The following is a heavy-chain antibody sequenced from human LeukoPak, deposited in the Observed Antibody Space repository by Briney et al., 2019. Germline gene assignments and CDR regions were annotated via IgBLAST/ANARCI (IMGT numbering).Heavy chain of an antibody. CDR1: GFTFSSYE. Sequence: GGSLRLSCAASGFTFSSYEMNWVRQAPGKGLEWVSYISSSGSTIYYADSVKGRFTISRDNAKNSLYLQMNSLRAEDTAVYYCARDRYYYDSSGDYWGQGTLVTVSS. CDR2: ISSSGSTI. CDR3: ARDRYYYDSSGDY. D-gene: IGHD3-22*01. V-gene: IGHV3-48*03. J-gene: IGHJ4*02.